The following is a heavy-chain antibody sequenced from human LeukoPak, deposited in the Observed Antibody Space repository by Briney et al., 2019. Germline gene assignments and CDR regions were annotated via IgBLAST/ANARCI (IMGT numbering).Heavy chain of an antibody. Sequence: SETLSLTCTVSGGSISSSSYYWGWIRQPPGKGLEWIGSIYYSGSTYYNPSLKSRVTISVDTSKNQFSLKLSSVTAADTAVYYCARATRRVNYFDYWGQGTLVTVSS. CDR3: ARATRRVNYFDY. CDR2: IYYSGST. J-gene: IGHJ4*02. CDR1: GGSISSSSYY. V-gene: IGHV4-39*07. D-gene: IGHD1/OR15-1a*01.